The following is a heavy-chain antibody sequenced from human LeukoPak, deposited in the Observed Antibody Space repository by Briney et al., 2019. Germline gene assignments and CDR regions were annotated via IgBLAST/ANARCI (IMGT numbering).Heavy chain of an antibody. CDR1: GFTFSSYG. Sequence: PGRSLRLSCAASGFTFSSYGMHWVRQAPGKGLEWVAIIWYDGSNKYYADSVKGRFTISRDNSKNTVSLQMNSPRAEDTAIYYCAKDQRGSYFYYFDYWGQGTLVTVSS. CDR2: IWYDGSNK. D-gene: IGHD1-26*01. CDR3: AKDQRGSYFYYFDY. V-gene: IGHV3-33*03. J-gene: IGHJ4*02.